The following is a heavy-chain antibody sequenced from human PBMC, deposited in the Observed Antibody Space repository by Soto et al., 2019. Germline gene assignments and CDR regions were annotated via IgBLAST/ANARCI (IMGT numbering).Heavy chain of an antibody. CDR1: GGSSSSSNC. V-gene: IGHV4-4*02. Sequence: SEPLSLTCAVCGGSSSSSNCWSSVRQPPAKGLEWIGEIYHSGSTNYNPSLKSRVTISVDRSKNQFSLKLSSVTAADTAGYYCARAAMGGSSGPFDYWGQGTLVT. J-gene: IGHJ4*02. CDR2: IYHSGST. CDR3: ARAAMGGSSGPFDY. D-gene: IGHD6-13*01.